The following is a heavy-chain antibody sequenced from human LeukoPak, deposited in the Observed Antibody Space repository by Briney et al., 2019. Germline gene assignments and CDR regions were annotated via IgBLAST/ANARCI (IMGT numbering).Heavy chain of an antibody. J-gene: IGHJ4*02. CDR2: INTNTGNP. Sequence: ASVKVSCKASGYTFTSYAMNWVRQAPGQGLEWMGWINTNTGNPTYAQGFTGRSVFSLDTSVSTAYLQISSLKAEDTAVYYCARVEYYYGSGSYHRYFVYWGQGTLVTVSS. D-gene: IGHD3-10*01. CDR1: GYTFTSYA. V-gene: IGHV7-4-1*02. CDR3: ARVEYYYGSGSYHRYFVY.